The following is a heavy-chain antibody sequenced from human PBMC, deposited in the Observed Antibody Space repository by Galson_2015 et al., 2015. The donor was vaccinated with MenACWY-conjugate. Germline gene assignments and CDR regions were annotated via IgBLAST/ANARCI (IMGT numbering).Heavy chain of an antibody. V-gene: IGHV4-59*01. J-gene: IGHJ4*02. CDR1: GGSISSCY. Sequence: LSLTCSVSGGSISSCYWSWIRQPPGKGLEWIGYIYYSGSTNYNPSLKSRVTISVDTSKNQFSLKLNSVTAADTAVYYCARDSHYGSGSLDYWGQGTLVTVSS. D-gene: IGHD3-10*01. CDR2: IYYSGST. CDR3: ARDSHYGSGSLDY.